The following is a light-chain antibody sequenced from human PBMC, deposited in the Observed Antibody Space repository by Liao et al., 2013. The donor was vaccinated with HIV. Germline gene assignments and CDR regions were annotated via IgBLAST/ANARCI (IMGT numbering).Light chain of an antibody. CDR3: QSADNSGTWV. Sequence: SYELTQPPSVSVAPGKTARITCGGNNIGSKNVHWYQQKPGQAPVLVMYYGSDRPSGIPERFSGSSSGTTVTLTISGVQAEDEADYYCQSADNSGTWVFGGGTKLTVL. CDR1: NIGSKN. J-gene: IGLJ3*02. V-gene: IGLV3-21*01. CDR2: YGS.